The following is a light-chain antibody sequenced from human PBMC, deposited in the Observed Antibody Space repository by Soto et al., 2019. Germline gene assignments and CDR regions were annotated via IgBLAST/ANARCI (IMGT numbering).Light chain of an antibody. CDR1: RSDVGSHNL. V-gene: IGLV2-23*02. Sequence: QSALTQPASGSGSPGQSITISCTGTRSDVGSHNLVSWYQQDPGKAPKLMIYDVSKRPSGVSNRFSGSKSGNTASLTISGLQAEDEADYYCCSYAGSSTVVFGGGTKVTV. CDR2: DVS. CDR3: CSYAGSSTVV. J-gene: IGLJ2*01.